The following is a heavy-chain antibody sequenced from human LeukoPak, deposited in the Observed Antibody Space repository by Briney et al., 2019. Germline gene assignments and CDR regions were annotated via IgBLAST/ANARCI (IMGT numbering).Heavy chain of an antibody. Sequence: GGSLRLSCAASGFTFSSYAMRWVRQAPGKGLEWVSSISGSGDSTYNADSAKGRFTISRDKSKNTLYLQMNSLRAEDTAVYYCAKDGGQEVDYWGQGTLVTVSS. J-gene: IGHJ4*02. CDR2: ISGSGDST. CDR1: GFTFSSYA. CDR3: AKDGGQEVDY. V-gene: IGHV3-23*01. D-gene: IGHD3-16*01.